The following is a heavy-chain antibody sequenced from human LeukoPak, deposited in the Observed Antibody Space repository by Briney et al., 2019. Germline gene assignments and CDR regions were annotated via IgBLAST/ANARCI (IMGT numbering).Heavy chain of an antibody. J-gene: IGHJ4*02. D-gene: IGHD6-13*01. CDR2: IYHGDSDP. V-gene: IGHV5-51*01. CDR3: VRHGLGSSWFGFDN. Sequence: GESLKISCKGSGYTFTTYWIGWVRQMPGKGLEWMGIIYHGDSDPRYSPSFQGQVTISADTSISTAYLQWSSLKASDSAMYYCVRHGLGSSWFGFDNWGQGTLVTVSS. CDR1: GYTFTTYW.